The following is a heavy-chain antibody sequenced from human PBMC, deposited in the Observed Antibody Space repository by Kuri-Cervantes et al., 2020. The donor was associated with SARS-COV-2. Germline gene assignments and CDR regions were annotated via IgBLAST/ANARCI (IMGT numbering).Heavy chain of an antibody. CDR3: ALAAAY. CDR2: IGIAGHT. Sequence: GESLKISCAAAEFTFSNYDMHWVRQPAGKGLEWVSGIGIAGHTFYSGSVKGRFTISRDNAKHALYLQMNGLRAGDTAMYYCALAAAYWGQGTLVTVSS. V-gene: IGHV3-13*04. CDR1: EFTFSNYD. J-gene: IGHJ4*02. D-gene: IGHD6-13*01.